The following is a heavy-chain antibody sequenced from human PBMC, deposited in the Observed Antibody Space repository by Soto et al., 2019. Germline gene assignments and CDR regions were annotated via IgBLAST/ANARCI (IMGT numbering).Heavy chain of an antibody. CDR2: IIPILTTP. CDR3: ATSVGIAPAGEDGMDV. D-gene: IGHD6-13*01. Sequence: QVQLVQSGAEVKKTGSSVKVSCKASGGTFSIYGFSWVRQAPGQGPEWIGGIIPILTTPNYAQKFQVRVTIVADESTTTVYMELSSLKFEDTAVDYCATSVGIAPAGEDGMDVWGQGTSVTVSS. J-gene: IGHJ6*02. CDR1: GGTFSIYG. V-gene: IGHV1-69*01.